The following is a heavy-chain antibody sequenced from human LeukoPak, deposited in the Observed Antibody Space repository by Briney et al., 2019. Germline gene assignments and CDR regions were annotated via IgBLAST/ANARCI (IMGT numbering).Heavy chain of an antibody. CDR1: GFTFDDYA. CDR2: ISWDGGST. Sequence: PGGSLRLSCAASGFTFDDYAMHWVRQAPGKGLELVSLISWDGGSTYYADSVKGRFTISRDNSKNSLYLQMNSLRSEDTALYYCAKDGMVRGAQDYYYYYYMDVWGKGTTVTVSS. J-gene: IGHJ6*03. CDR3: AKDGMVRGAQDYYYYYYMDV. V-gene: IGHV3-43D*03. D-gene: IGHD3-10*01.